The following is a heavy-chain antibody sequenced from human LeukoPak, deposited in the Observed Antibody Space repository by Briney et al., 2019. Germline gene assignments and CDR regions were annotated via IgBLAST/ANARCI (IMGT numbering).Heavy chain of an antibody. CDR2: IGGDGATT. CDR1: GFTFSSYA. CDR3: AKEALFTSLDY. Sequence: GGSLRLSCAASGFTFSSYAMSWVRQAPGKGLEWVSLIGGDGATTSYADSVKGRFTVSRDNSKNSLYLQMNSLTPEDTALYYCAKEALFTSLDYWGQGTLVTVSS. D-gene: IGHD2/OR15-2a*01. J-gene: IGHJ4*02. V-gene: IGHV3-43*02.